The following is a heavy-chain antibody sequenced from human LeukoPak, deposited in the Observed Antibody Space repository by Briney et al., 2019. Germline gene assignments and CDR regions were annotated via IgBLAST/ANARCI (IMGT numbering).Heavy chain of an antibody. CDR2: TKNKANNYTT. CDR3: ARVAQGDWFDP. D-gene: IGHD1-26*01. J-gene: IGHJ5*02. CDR1: GFTFSDHY. V-gene: IGHV3-72*01. Sequence: GGSLRLSCAASGFTFSDHYMDWVRQAPGKGLEWVGRTKNKANNYTTQYAASVKGRFTISRDDSENSLYLQMNRLKTEDTAVYYCARVAQGDWFDPWGQGTLVTVSS.